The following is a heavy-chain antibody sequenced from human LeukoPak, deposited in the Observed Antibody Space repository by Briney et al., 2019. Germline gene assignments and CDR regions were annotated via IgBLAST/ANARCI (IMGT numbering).Heavy chain of an antibody. J-gene: IGHJ5*02. Sequence: AGGSLRLSCVASGFTFSSYAIHWGRQGPGKGLEGVAVVWHEGNDKFYADSVKGRFTSSRDNSKNTLYLQMNSPRDDDTAVYYCVREGAVAGTVVRNWLDPWGQGTLVTVSS. CDR2: VWHEGNDK. V-gene: IGHV3-33*01. CDR3: VREGAVAGTVVRNWLDP. CDR1: GFTFSSYA. D-gene: IGHD6-19*01.